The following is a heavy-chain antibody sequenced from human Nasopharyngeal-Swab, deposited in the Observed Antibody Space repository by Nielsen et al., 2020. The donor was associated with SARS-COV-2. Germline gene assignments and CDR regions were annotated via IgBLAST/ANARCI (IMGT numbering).Heavy chain of an antibody. CDR1: GYTFTSYY. J-gene: IGHJ3*02. CDR2: INPSGGST. Sequence: ASVKVSCKASGYTFTSYYMHWVRQAPGQGLEWMGIINPSGGSTSYAQKFQGRVTMTRDTSTSTVYMELSSLRSEDTAVYYCASFYSGYDDAFDIWGQGTMVTFSS. D-gene: IGHD5-12*01. V-gene: IGHV1-46*01. CDR3: ASFYSGYDDAFDI.